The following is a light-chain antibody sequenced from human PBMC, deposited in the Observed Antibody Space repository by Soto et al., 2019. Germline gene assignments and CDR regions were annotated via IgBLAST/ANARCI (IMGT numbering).Light chain of an antibody. CDR3: QHRV. J-gene: IGKJ3*01. CDR1: QSISSW. Sequence: DIEMSQCPSSLSACVGDRFTITCRASQSISSWLAWYQQKPGKAPKLLIYDASSLQSGVPSRFSGSGSGTEFTLTVSSLRPDDFATYYCQHRVFGPGTKVDIK. V-gene: IGKV1-5*01. CDR2: DAS.